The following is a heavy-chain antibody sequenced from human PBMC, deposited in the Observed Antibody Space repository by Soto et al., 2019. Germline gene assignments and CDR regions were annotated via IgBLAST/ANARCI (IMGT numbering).Heavy chain of an antibody. CDR2: INPNSGGT. V-gene: IGHV1-2*04. Sequence: GASVKVSCKASGHTFTGYYMHWVRQAPGQGLEWMGWINPNSGGTNYAQKFQGWVTMTRDTSISTAYMELSRLRSDDTAVYYCARGGYYYDSSGYYYPFDYWGQGTLVTVSS. CDR3: ARGGYYYDSSGYYYPFDY. CDR1: GHTFTGYY. J-gene: IGHJ4*02. D-gene: IGHD3-22*01.